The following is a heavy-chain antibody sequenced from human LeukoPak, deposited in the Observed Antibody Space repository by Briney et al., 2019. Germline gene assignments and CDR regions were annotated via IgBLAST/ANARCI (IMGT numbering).Heavy chain of an antibody. CDR1: GFTFSSYS. CDR2: ISSSSSYI. D-gene: IGHD3-22*01. J-gene: IGHJ4*02. V-gene: IGHV3-21*01. Sequence: GGSLRLSCAASGFTFSSYSRNWVRQAPGKGLEWVSSISSSSSYIYYADSVKGRFTISRDNAKNSLYLQMHSLRAEDTAVYYCARDISDYYDSSGRLDYWGQGTLVTVSS. CDR3: ARDISDYYDSSGRLDY.